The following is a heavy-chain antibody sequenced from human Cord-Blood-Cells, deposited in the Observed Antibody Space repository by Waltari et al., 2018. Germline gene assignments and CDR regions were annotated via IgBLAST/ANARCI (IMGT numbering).Heavy chain of an antibody. CDR2: IDTRDSET. Sequence: EVQLVQSGAEVKKPGESLKISCKGSGYSFTSYWIGWVRQMPGKGLEWRGIIDTRDSETRYCPACQGQGNISACKAISTAYLQWSSLKAADTAMYYCARRGLTGTTYYYGMDVWGQGTTVTVSS. CDR1: GYSFTSYW. J-gene: IGHJ6*02. D-gene: IGHD1-20*01. CDR3: ARRGLTGTTYYYGMDV. V-gene: IGHV5-51*03.